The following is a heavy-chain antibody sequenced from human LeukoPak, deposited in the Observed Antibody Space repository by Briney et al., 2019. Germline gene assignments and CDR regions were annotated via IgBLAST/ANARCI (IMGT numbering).Heavy chain of an antibody. V-gene: IGHV1-69*04. Sequence: ASVKVSCKASGGTFSSYAISWVRQAPGQGLEWMGRIIPILGIANYAQKFQGRVTITADKSTSTAYMELSSLRSEDTAVYYCARVTPRYYDSSGYYGGENAHFDYWGQGTLVTVSS. CDR2: IIPILGIA. CDR1: GGTFSSYA. J-gene: IGHJ4*02. D-gene: IGHD3-22*01. CDR3: ARVTPRYYDSSGYYGGENAHFDY.